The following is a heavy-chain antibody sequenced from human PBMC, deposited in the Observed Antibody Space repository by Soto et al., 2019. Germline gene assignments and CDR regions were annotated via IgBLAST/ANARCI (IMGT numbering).Heavy chain of an antibody. J-gene: IGHJ3*02. CDR3: ARVSRFAALDAFDI. CDR2: INPNSGGT. V-gene: IGHV1-2*04. D-gene: IGHD3-3*01. CDR1: GYTFTGYY. Sequence: ASVKVSCKASGYTFTGYYMHWVRQAPGQGLEWMGWINPNSGGTNYAQKFQGWVTMTRDTSISTAYMELSRLRSEDTAVYYCARVSRFAALDAFDIWGQGTMVTVSS.